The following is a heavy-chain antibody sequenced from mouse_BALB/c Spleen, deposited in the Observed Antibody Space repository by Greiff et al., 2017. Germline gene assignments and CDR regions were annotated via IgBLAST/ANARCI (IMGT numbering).Heavy chain of an antibody. Sequence: DVMLVESGGGLVQPGGSRKLSCAASGFTFSSFGMHWVRQAPEKGLEWVAYISSGSSTIYYADTVKGRFTISRDNPKNTLFLQMTSLRSEDTAMYYCARAPITTVVAFYYVDYWGQGTTLTVSS. J-gene: IGHJ2*01. CDR1: GFTFSSFG. CDR3: ARAPITTVVAFYYVDY. V-gene: IGHV5-17*02. CDR2: ISSGSSTI. D-gene: IGHD1-1*01.